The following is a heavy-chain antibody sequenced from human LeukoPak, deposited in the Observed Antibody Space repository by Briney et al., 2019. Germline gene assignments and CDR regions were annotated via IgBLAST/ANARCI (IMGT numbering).Heavy chain of an antibody. V-gene: IGHV3-23*01. D-gene: IGHD1-14*01. CDR2: ISGRGAGT. CDR1: GFTFSSFA. Sequence: PGGSLRLSCAASGFTFSSFAMSWVRQAPGEGLEWVSGISGRGAGTYYADSVKGRFTISRDNSKNTLCLQMNSLRAEDTAVYYCAKAGTGDWSLDLWGRGTLVTVSS. J-gene: IGHJ2*01. CDR3: AKAGTGDWSLDL.